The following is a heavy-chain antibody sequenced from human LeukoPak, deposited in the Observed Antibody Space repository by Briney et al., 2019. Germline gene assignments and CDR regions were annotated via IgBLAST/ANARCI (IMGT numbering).Heavy chain of an antibody. Sequence: SSETLSLTCTVSDEVITSNNWWSWVRQSPGKGLEWIGEIFHSGTTRYKASLESRVTMLLDKSKNQFSLRLNSVTAADTAVYFCARLRLSGGSFSVGWFDPWGQGIQVTVSS. CDR1: DEVITSNNW. J-gene: IGHJ5*02. CDR3: ARLRLSGGSFSVGWFDP. D-gene: IGHD1-26*01. CDR2: IFHSGTT. V-gene: IGHV4-4*02.